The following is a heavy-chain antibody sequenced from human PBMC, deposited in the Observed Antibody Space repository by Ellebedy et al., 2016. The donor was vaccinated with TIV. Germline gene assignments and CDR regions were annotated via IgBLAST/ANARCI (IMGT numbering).Heavy chain of an antibody. J-gene: IGHJ4*02. Sequence: SETLSLTCTVSGGSISSYYWSWIRQPPGKGLEWIGYIYYSGSTYYNPSLKSRVTISVDTSKNQFSLKLSSVTAADTAVYYCARQWFGGWGQGTLVTVSS. V-gene: IGHV4-59*08. CDR1: GGSISSYY. CDR2: IYYSGST. D-gene: IGHD3-10*01. CDR3: ARQWFGG.